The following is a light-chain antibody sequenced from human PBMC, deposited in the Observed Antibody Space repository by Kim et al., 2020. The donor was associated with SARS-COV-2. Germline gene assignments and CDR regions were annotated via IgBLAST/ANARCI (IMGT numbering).Light chain of an antibody. CDR3: CSYAGNNKPA. CDR1: SGDVGGYNY. J-gene: IGLJ1*01. Sequence: QSALTQPPSASGSPGQSVTISCTGTSGDVGGYNYVSWYQQHPGKAPRLMVYEVSKRPSGVPDRFSGSKSGNTASLTVSGLQAEDEADYYCCSYAGNNKPAFGTWTKVTVL. CDR2: EVS. V-gene: IGLV2-8*01.